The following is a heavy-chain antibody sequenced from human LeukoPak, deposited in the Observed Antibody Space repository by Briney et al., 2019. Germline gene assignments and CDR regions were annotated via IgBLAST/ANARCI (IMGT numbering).Heavy chain of an antibody. J-gene: IGHJ4*02. CDR1: GYTLTGLS. CDR3: ATDLEQQLVFDY. Sequence: EASVKVSCKVSGYTLTGLSMHWVRQAPGKGLEWMGGFDPEDGETIYAQKFQGRVTMTEDTSTDTAYMELSSLRSEDTAVYYCATDLEQQLVFDYWGQGTLVTVSS. D-gene: IGHD6-13*01. CDR2: FDPEDGET. V-gene: IGHV1-24*01.